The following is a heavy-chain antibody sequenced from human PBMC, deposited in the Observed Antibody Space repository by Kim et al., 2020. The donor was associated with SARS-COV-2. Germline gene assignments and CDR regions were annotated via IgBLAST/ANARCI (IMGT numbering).Heavy chain of an antibody. CDR1: GGSFSGYY. Sequence: SETLSLTCAVYGGSFSGYYWSWIRQPPGKGLEWIGEINHSGSTNYNPSLKSRVTISVDTSKNQFSLKLSSVTAADTAVYYCARGGGYCSSTSCYTLYNY. D-gene: IGHD2-2*02. J-gene: IGHJ4*01. CDR2: INHSGST. V-gene: IGHV4-34*01. CDR3: ARGGGYCSSTSCYTLYNY.